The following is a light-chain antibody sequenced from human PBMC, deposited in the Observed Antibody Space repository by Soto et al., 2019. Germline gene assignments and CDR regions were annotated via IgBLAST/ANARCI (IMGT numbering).Light chain of an antibody. CDR3: QQYNKWPYT. V-gene: IGKV3-15*01. J-gene: IGKJ2*01. CDR1: QSVGRN. Sequence: EIVMTQSPVALSVSPRQSAALSCRASQSVGRNFAWYQQRPGQAPRVLIYGTSTRATGVPGRFSGSGSGTDFTLTISSLQSEDFAVYYCQQYNKWPYTFGQGTRLEIK. CDR2: GTS.